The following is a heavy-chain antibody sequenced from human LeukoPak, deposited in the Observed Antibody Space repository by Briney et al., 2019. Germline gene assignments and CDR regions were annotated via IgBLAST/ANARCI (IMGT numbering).Heavy chain of an antibody. V-gene: IGHV3-66*02. D-gene: IGHD3-22*01. CDR1: GFTVSSNY. Sequence: GGSLRLSCAASGFTVSSNYMSWVRQAPGKGLEWVSVIYSGGSTYYADSVKGRFTISRDNSKNTLYLQMNSLRAEDTAVYYFARDHYDSSGYYYAGWFDPWGQGTLVTVSS. J-gene: IGHJ5*02. CDR2: IYSGGST. CDR3: ARDHYDSSGYYYAGWFDP.